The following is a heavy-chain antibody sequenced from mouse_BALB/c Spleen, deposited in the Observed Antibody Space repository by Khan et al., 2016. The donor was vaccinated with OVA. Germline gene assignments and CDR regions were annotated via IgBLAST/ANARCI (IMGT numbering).Heavy chain of an antibody. CDR3: ANYYGYMDY. J-gene: IGHJ4*01. Sequence: EVQLVESGPGLVKPSQSLSLTCTVTGYSITSDYAWNWIRQFPGNKLEWMGYISYSGSTSYNPSLKSRISIIRDTSKNHFFLQLNSVTTEDTATXYCANYYGYMDYWGQGISVTVSS. CDR1: GYSITSDYA. D-gene: IGHD1-2*01. CDR2: ISYSGST. V-gene: IGHV3-2*02.